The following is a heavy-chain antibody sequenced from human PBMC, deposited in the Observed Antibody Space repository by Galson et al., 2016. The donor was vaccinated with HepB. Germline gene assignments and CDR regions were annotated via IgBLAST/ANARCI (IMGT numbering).Heavy chain of an antibody. CDR3: DAERFKDGMDV. Sequence: SETLSLTCAVSGGSISSTNWWSWVRQSPGKGLEWIGEIHHSGSTKYNPSLKSRVTISVDTSRNQFSLKVSSVTAADTAVYYCDAERFKDGMDVWGQGTTVTVSS. V-gene: IGHV4-4*02. CDR2: IHHSGST. D-gene: IGHD1-14*01. J-gene: IGHJ6*02. CDR1: GGSISSTNW.